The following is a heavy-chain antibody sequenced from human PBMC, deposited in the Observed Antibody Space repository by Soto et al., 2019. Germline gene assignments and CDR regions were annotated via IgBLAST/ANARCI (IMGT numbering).Heavy chain of an antibody. D-gene: IGHD2-15*01. Sequence: QVQLVQSGAEEKKPGASVKVSCKASGYTFTSYAMHWVRKAPGQRLEWMGWINAGNGNTKYSQKFQGRVTITRDTSASTAYMELSSLRSEDTAVYYCARILKYNWFDPWGQGTLVTVSS. CDR1: GYTFTSYA. J-gene: IGHJ5*02. V-gene: IGHV1-3*05. CDR3: ARILKYNWFDP. CDR2: INAGNGNT.